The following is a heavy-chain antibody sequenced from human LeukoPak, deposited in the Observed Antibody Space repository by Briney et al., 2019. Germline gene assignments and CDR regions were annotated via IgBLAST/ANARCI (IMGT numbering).Heavy chain of an antibody. V-gene: IGHV1-69*05. D-gene: IGHD2-8*01. CDR1: GGTFSSYA. Sequence: SVKVSCKASGGTFSSYAISWVRQAPGQGLEWMGRIIPIFGTANYAQKFQGRVTITTDESTSTAYMELSSLGSEDTAVYYCAREYCTNGVCRPPFDYWGQGTLVTVSS. CDR2: IIPIFGTA. J-gene: IGHJ4*02. CDR3: AREYCTNGVCRPPFDY.